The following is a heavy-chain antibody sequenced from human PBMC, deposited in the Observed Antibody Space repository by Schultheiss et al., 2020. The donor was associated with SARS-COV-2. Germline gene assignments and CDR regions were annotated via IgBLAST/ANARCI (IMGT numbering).Heavy chain of an antibody. CDR1: GFTFSSYW. V-gene: IGHV3-74*01. J-gene: IGHJ6*03. Sequence: GGSLRLSCAASGFTFSSYWMHWVRQAPGKGLVWVSRINSDGSSTSYADSVKGRFTISRDNAKNTLYLQMNSLRAEDTAVYYCARAVLLWFGEPEDYYMDVWGKGTTVTVSS. CDR3: ARAVLLWFGEPEDYYMDV. CDR2: INSDGSST. D-gene: IGHD3-10*01.